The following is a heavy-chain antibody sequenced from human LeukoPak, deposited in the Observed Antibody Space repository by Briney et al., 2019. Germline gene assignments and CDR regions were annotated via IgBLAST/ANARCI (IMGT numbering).Heavy chain of an antibody. CDR2: INYSSSTI. J-gene: IGHJ4*02. D-gene: IGHD2-15*01. V-gene: IGHV3-48*01. CDR3: ARVNRMVPGSWSGGTSPGDY. CDR1: GFTFSRYG. Sequence: GGSLRLSCAASGFTFSRYGMNWVRQAPGKGLEWVSYINYSSSTIYYADSVKGRFTISRDNAKNSLYLQMNSLRAEDTAVYYCARVNRMVPGSWSGGTSPGDYWGQGTLVTVSS.